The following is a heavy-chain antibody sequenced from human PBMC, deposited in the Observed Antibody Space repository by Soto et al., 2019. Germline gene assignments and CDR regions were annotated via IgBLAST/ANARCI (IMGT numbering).Heavy chain of an antibody. Sequence: QVQLQQWGAGLLKPSETLYLTCAVYGGSVSSGSYYWSWIRQPPGKGLEWIGEMSHSGGTHFNPSLKSRVTISVDTSKNQFSLKMSFVTAADTALYYCARVELGTATTVVDAFDIWGPGTMVTVSS. J-gene: IGHJ3*02. D-gene: IGHD1-1*01. CDR1: GGSVSSGSYY. CDR3: ARVELGTATTVVDAFDI. CDR2: MSHSGGT. V-gene: IGHV4-34*01.